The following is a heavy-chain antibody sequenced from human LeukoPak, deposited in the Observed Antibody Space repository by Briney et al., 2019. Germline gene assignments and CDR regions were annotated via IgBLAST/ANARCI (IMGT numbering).Heavy chain of an antibody. V-gene: IGHV4-59*01. CDR3: ARFGVSGNYYYFDY. J-gene: IGHJ4*02. CDR1: DGSISSYF. CDR2: IYYSGST. D-gene: IGHD1-26*01. Sequence: SETLSLTCTVSDGSISSYFWSWIRQPPGKGLEWLGYIYYSGSTNSNPSLKSRVTLSVDTSKNQFSLKLSSVTAADTAVYYCARFGVSGNYYYFDYWGQGTLVTVSS.